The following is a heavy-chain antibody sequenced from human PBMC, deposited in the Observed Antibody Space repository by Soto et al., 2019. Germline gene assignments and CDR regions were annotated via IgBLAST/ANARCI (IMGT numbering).Heavy chain of an antibody. D-gene: IGHD6-6*01. J-gene: IGHJ5*02. CDR3: AKDRKGWVAARRDYNWFDP. CDR2: ISGSGGST. CDR1: GFTFSSYA. Sequence: PVGSLRLSCAASGFTFSSYAMSWVRQAPGKGLEWVSAISGSGGSTYYADSVKGRFTISRDNSKNTLYLQMNSLRAEDTAVYYCAKDRKGWVAARRDYNWFDPWGQGTLVTVSS. V-gene: IGHV3-23*01.